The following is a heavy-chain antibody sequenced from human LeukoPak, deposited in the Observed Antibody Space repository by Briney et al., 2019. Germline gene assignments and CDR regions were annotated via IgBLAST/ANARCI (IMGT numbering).Heavy chain of an antibody. Sequence: SQTLSLTCTVSGGSISSGSYYWSWIRQPAGKGLEWIGRIYTSGSTNYNPSLKSRVTISVDTSKNQFSLKLSSVTAADTAVYYCATANSYFQYWGQGTLVTVSS. D-gene: IGHD2-21*01. CDR2: IYTSGST. V-gene: IGHV4-61*02. J-gene: IGHJ1*01. CDR1: GGSISSGSYY. CDR3: ATANSYFQY.